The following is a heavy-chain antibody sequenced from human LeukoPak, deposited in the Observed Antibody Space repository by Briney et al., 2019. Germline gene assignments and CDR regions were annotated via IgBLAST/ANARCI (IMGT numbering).Heavy chain of an antibody. D-gene: IGHD3-10*01. V-gene: IGHV4-34*01. CDR2: INHSGST. CDR1: GGSSSGYY. Sequence: SETLSLTCAVYGGSSSGYYWSWIRQPPGKGLEWIGEINHSGSTNYNPSLKSRVTISVDTSKNQFSLKLSSVTAADTTVCYCARSLWFGEPTGGAFDIWGQGTMVTVSS. CDR3: ARSLWFGEPTGGAFDI. J-gene: IGHJ3*02.